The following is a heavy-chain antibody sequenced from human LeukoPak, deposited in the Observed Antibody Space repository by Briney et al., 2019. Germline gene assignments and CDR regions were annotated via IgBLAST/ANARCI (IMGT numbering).Heavy chain of an antibody. Sequence: ETLSLTCTVSGYSISSGYYWGWIRQPPGKGLEWIGSIYYSGRTYYNPSLKSRVTISVDTSRNQFSLKLSSVTAADTAVYYCARVREDYYDSSGYYHCHFDYWGQGTLVTVSS. CDR3: ARVREDYYDSSGYYHCHFDY. V-gene: IGHV4-38-2*02. CDR2: IYYSGRT. D-gene: IGHD3-22*01. CDR1: GYSISSGYY. J-gene: IGHJ4*02.